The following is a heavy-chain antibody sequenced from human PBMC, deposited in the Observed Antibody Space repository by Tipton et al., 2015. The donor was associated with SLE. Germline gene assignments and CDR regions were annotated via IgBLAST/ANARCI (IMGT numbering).Heavy chain of an antibody. Sequence: TLSLTCVASGFNFRLYDMNWLRQTPGKGLECVSYISSSGGNIYYADSVKGRITISRDSAKNSLYLQMNSLRVEDTGVYYCARAYYGMDVWGQGTTVTVSS. CDR3: ARAYYGMDV. J-gene: IGHJ6*02. CDR2: ISSSGGNI. V-gene: IGHV3-48*03. CDR1: GFNFRLYD. D-gene: IGHD2-21*01.